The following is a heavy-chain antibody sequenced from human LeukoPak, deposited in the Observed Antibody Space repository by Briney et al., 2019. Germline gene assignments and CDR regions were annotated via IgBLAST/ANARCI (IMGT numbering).Heavy chain of an antibody. CDR3: ARDMRDIFQDIVVVPAAIRVDY. D-gene: IGHD2-2*02. J-gene: IGHJ4*02. CDR2: ISAYNGNT. Sequence: ASVKVSCKASGYTFTSYGISWVRQAPGQGLEWMGWISAYNGNTNYAQKLQGRVTMTTDTSTSTAYMELRSLRSDDTAVYYCARDMRDIFQDIVVVPAAIRVDYWGQGTLVTVSS. CDR1: GYTFTSYG. V-gene: IGHV1-18*01.